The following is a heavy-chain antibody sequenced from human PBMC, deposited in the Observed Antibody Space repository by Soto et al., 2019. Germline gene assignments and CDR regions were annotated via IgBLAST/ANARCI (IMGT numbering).Heavy chain of an antibody. D-gene: IGHD6-6*01. V-gene: IGHV1-69*12. Sequence: QVQLVQSGAEVKKPGSSVKVSCKASGGTFSSYAISWVRQAPGQGLEWMGGIIPIFGTANYAQKFQGRVTITAEESTSTAYMELSSLRSEDTAVYYCASHGRQLVDYYYGMDVWGQGTTVTVSS. J-gene: IGHJ6*02. CDR2: IIPIFGTA. CDR1: GGTFSSYA. CDR3: ASHGRQLVDYYYGMDV.